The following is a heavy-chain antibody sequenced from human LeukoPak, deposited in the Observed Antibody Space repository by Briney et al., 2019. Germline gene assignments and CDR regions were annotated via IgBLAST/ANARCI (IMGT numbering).Heavy chain of an antibody. CDR1: GFPFSSFA. CDR2: ISGSGGST. Sequence: GGSLRLSCAASGFPFSSFAMSWVRQAPGKGLEWVSGISGSGGSTYYADSVKGRFTISRDNSKNTLNLQMNSLRAEDTAVYYCATGRNGVVPAPILGVGPWYNYHYMDVWGKGTTVTVSS. D-gene: IGHD2-2*02. V-gene: IGHV3-23*01. J-gene: IGHJ6*03. CDR3: ATGRNGVVPAPILGVGPWYNYHYMDV.